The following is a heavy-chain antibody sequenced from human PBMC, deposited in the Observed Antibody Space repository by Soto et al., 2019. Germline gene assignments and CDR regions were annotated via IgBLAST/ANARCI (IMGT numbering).Heavy chain of an antibody. CDR3: ASSGYYDSSGHSMDV. J-gene: IGHJ6*02. V-gene: IGHV3-33*01. D-gene: IGHD3-22*01. Sequence: QVQLVESGGGVVQPGRSLRLSCAASGFTFSSYGMHWVRQAPGKGLEWVAVIWDDGSNKYYADSVKGRFTISRDNSKNTLYLQMNSLRAEDTAVYYCASSGYYDSSGHSMDVWGQGTTVTVSS. CDR2: IWDDGSNK. CDR1: GFTFSSYG.